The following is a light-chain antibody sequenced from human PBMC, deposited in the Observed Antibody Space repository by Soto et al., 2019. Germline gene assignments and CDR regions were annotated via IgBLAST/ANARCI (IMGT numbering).Light chain of an antibody. CDR2: EVE. CDR1: GRDIGAYNY. CDR3: SSYTSSSTLYV. Sequence: QSALTQPASVSGSPGQSITISCTGSGRDIGAYNYVSWYQQHPGKAPKLIIYEVENRPSGVSHRFSGSKSGNTASLTISGLQAEDEADYYCSSYTSSSTLYVFGTGTKVTVL. J-gene: IGLJ1*01. V-gene: IGLV2-14*01.